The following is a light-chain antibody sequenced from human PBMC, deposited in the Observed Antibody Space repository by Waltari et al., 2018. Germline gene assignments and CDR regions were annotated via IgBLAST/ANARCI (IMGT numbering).Light chain of an antibody. V-gene: IGKV1-39*01. CDR1: QSISVY. Sequence: DIQMTQSPSSLSASVGEHVTITSRASQSISVYLNWYHQKPGKAPKPLIYRASSLQSGVPSRFSGSGSETDFTLSITSLQPEDSATYYCQQRYTFGGGTKVEIK. CDR2: RAS. CDR3: QQRYT. J-gene: IGKJ4*02.